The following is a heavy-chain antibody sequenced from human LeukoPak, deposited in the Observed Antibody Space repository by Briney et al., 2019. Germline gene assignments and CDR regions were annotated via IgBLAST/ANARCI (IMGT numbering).Heavy chain of an antibody. CDR3: ATSYYDFWSGLDY. J-gene: IGHJ4*02. D-gene: IGHD3-3*01. V-gene: IGHV3-23*01. CDR2: ISGSGGST. Sequence: GGSLRLSCAASGFTFSSYAMSWVRQAPGKGLEWVSAISGSGGSTYYADSVKGRFTISRDNSKNTLYLQMNSLRAEDTALYYCATSYYDFWSGLDYWGQGTLVTVSS. CDR1: GFTFSSYA.